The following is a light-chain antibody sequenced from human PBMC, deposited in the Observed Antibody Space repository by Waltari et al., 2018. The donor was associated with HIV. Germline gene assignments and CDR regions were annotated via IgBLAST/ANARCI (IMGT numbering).Light chain of an antibody. J-gene: IGKJ3*01. V-gene: IGKV3-11*01. Sequence: EIVLTQSPATLSFSPGERAPLSSRASQSLSSYLAWYQQKPGQPPRLLIYDASNRATGIPARFSASGSRTDFTLTISSLEPEDFAMYYCQQQSAFGPGTKVDIK. CDR1: QSLSSY. CDR3: QQQSA. CDR2: DAS.